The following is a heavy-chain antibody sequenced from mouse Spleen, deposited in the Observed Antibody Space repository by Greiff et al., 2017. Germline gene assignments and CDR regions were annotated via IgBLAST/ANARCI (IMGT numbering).Heavy chain of an antibody. Sequence: VKLVESGPELVKPGASVKMSCKASGYTFTDYVISWVKQRTGQGLEWIGEIYPGSGSTYYNEKFKGKATLTADKSSNTAYMQLSSLTSEDSAVYFCARKAIYDGPGWFAYWGQGTLVTVSA. CDR2: IYPGSGST. J-gene: IGHJ3*01. CDR3: ARKAIYDGPGWFAY. D-gene: IGHD2-3*01. V-gene: IGHV1-77*01. CDR1: GYTFTDYV.